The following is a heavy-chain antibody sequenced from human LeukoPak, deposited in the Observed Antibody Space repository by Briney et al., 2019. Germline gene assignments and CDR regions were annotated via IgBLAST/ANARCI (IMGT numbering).Heavy chain of an antibody. CDR2: INHSGST. Sequence: SETLSLTCAVYGGSFSGYYWSWIRQPPGKGLEWIGEINHSGSTNYNPSLKSRVTISVDTSKNQFSLKLSSVTAADTAVYYCARARARPIIVVVPAAIRYFDYWGQGTLVTVSS. J-gene: IGHJ4*02. CDR3: ARARARPIIVVVPAAIRYFDY. V-gene: IGHV4-34*01. CDR1: GGSFSGYY. D-gene: IGHD2-2*02.